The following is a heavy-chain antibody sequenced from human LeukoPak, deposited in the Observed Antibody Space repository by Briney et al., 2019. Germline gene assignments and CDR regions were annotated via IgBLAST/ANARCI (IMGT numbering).Heavy chain of an antibody. D-gene: IGHD4-17*01. Sequence: SETLSLTCTVSGGSISSGDYYWSWIRQPPGKGLEWIGYIYYSGSTYYNPSLKSRVTISVDTSKNQFSLKLSSVTAADTAVYYCARVGQDDYGDYLTYYYYGMDVWGQGTTVTVSS. CDR3: ARVGQDDYGDYLTYYYYGMDV. CDR1: GGSISSGDYY. V-gene: IGHV4-30-4*01. CDR2: IYYSGST. J-gene: IGHJ6*02.